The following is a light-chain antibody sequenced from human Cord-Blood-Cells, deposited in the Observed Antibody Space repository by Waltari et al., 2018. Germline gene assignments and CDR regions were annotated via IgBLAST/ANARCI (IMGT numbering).Light chain of an antibody. V-gene: IGKV1-39*01. CDR3: QQSYSTPHT. CDR1: QSISSY. CDR2: AAS. J-gene: IGKJ2*01. Sequence: DIQMTQAPSSLSASVGDRVTITCRASQSISSYLNLYQQKPGKAPKLLIYAASSLQSGVPSRFSGSGSGTDFTLNISSLQPEDFATYYCQQSYSTPHTFGQGTKLEIK.